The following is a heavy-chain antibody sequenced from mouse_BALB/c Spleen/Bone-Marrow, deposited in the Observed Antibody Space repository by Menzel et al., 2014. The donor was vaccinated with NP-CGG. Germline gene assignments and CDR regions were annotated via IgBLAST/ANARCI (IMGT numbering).Heavy chain of an antibody. V-gene: IGHV1-54*01. D-gene: IGHD4-1*01. CDR2: INPGSGGT. J-gene: IGHJ4*01. Sequence: VQLQQSGAELVRPGTSVKVSCKASGYASTNYLIEWVKQRPGQGLEWIGVINPGSGGTDYNEKFKDKATLTADKSSSTAYMQLSSLTSDDSAIYFCAGCLTGTNPTDYWGQGTSVTVSS. CDR1: GYASTNYL. CDR3: AGCLTGTNPTDY.